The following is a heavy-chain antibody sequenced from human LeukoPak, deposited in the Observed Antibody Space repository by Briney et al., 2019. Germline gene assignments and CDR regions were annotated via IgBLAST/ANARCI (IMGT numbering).Heavy chain of an antibody. CDR1: GGSISSYY. Sequence: PSETLSLTCTVSGGSISSYYWSWIRQPPGKGLEWIGYIYYSGSTNYNPSLKSRVTISVDTSKNQFSLKLSSVTAADTAVYYCARGVLNYYDSSGYKGGFDYWGQGTLVTVSS. V-gene: IGHV4-59*01. D-gene: IGHD3-22*01. CDR2: IYYSGST. J-gene: IGHJ4*02. CDR3: ARGVLNYYDSSGYKGGFDY.